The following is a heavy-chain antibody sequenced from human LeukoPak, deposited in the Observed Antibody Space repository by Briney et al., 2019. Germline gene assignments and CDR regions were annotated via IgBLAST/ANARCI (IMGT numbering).Heavy chain of an antibody. CDR3: ARGMMYFGSGTFDF. CDR2: IRQDGSEK. V-gene: IGHV3-7*01. J-gene: IGHJ4*02. D-gene: IGHD3-10*01. CDR1: GFTFSNYA. Sequence: GGSLRLSCAASGFTFSNYAMSWVRQAPGKGLEWVANIRQDGSEKYYVDSVKGRFTISRDNAKNSLYLQMNSLRAEDTAVYYCARGMMYFGSGTFDFWGQGTLVTVSS.